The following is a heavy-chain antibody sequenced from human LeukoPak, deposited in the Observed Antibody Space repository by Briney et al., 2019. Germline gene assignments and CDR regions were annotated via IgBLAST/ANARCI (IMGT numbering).Heavy chain of an antibody. CDR3: VKCILDNCREGFDI. Sequence: PGGSLRLSCAASGFTFSSHALTWVRPTPGKGLDWVSSISVASTPYYLDSVKGRFTISRDNSKNTLYLQMNSLEVEDTALYYCVKCILDNCREGFDIWGQGTMVTVSS. J-gene: IGHJ3*02. V-gene: IGHV3-23*01. CDR2: ISVASTP. CDR1: GFTFSSHA. D-gene: IGHD1-1*01.